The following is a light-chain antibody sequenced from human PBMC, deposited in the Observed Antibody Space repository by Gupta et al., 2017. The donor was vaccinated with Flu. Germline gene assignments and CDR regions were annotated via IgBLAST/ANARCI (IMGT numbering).Light chain of an antibody. J-gene: IGKJ4*01. CDR2: GAS. V-gene: IGKV3-11*01. CDR3: QQRSNWLT. CDR1: ESVSSY. Sequence: EILFTQSPATLSLSPGERATLSCTASESVSSYLAWYQQKPGQAPRRLIYGASNRAPGVPARFSGSGSGTDFTLTISSLEPEDFAVYYCQQRSNWLTFGGGTKVEIK.